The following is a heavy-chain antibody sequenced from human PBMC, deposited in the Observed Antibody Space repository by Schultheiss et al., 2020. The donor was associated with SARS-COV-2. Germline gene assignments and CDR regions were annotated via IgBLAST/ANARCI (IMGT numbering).Heavy chain of an antibody. Sequence: GSLRLSCVASGFTFSSYAMSWVRQAPGKGLEWVSAVSGSGSSTYYADSVKGRFTISRDNSKNTLYLQMNSLRAEDTAVYFCAKDSRSVPAARGYFDYWGQGTLVTVAS. D-gene: IGHD2-2*01. CDR3: AKDSRSVPAARGYFDY. CDR1: GFTFSSYA. CDR2: VSGSGSST. J-gene: IGHJ4*02. V-gene: IGHV3-23*01.